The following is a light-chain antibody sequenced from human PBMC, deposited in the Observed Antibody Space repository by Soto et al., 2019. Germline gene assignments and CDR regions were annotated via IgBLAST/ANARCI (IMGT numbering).Light chain of an antibody. V-gene: IGLV2-14*01. Sequence: QSVLTQPASVSGSPGQSITISCTGTSSDVGGYNYVSWYQQHPGKAPKLMIYDVSNRPSGVSNRFSGSESGNTASLTISGLQAEDEADYYCSSYTSRSSSTYVFGTGTKVTVL. J-gene: IGLJ1*01. CDR1: SSDVGGYNY. CDR2: DVS. CDR3: SSYTSRSSSTYV.